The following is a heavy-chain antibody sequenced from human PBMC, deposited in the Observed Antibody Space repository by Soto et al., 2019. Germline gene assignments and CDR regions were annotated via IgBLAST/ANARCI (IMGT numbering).Heavy chain of an antibody. J-gene: IGHJ5*02. V-gene: IGHV3-33*01. CDR1: GFTFSSYG. CDR2: IWYDGSNK. D-gene: IGHD6-6*01. Sequence: GGALRLSGAAAGFTFSSYGMHWVRQAPGKGLEWVAVIWYDGSNKYYADSVKGRFTISRDNSKNTLYLQMNSLRAEDTAVYYCARDRPLYSSSSPWFDPWGQGTLVTVSS. CDR3: ARDRPLYSSSSPWFDP.